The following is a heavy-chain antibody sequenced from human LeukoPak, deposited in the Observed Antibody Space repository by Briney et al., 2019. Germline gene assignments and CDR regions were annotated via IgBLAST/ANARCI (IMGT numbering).Heavy chain of an antibody. J-gene: IGHJ1*01. V-gene: IGHV3-30*02. CDR2: IRYDGNNE. CDR1: RFTFSTYG. Sequence: PEGSLRLSCAASRFTFSTYGMHWVRQAPGKGLEWAAFIRYDGNNEYYADSVRGRFTISRDNSKNTLYLQMSSLRSEDTAVYYCAQGTSILATINNWGQGTLVTVSS. CDR3: AQGTSILATINN. D-gene: IGHD5-12*01.